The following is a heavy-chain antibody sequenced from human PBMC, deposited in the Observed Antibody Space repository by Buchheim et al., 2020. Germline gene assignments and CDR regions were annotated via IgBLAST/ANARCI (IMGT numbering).Heavy chain of an antibody. CDR3: AKDVTDGSPTGYFDY. CDR1: GFSFSNFW. J-gene: IGHJ4*02. V-gene: IGHV3-7*03. D-gene: IGHD2-15*01. Sequence: EVQLVESGGGLVQPGGSLRLSCAASGFSFSNFWLSWVRQAPGKGLEWVASINQDGSESYYVDSVKGRFTVSRDNPKNSLYLKMNSLRAEDTAVYYCAKDVTDGSPTGYFDYWGQGTL. CDR2: INQDGSES.